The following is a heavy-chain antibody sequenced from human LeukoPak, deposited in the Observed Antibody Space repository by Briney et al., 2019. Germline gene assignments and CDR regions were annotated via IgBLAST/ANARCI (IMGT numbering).Heavy chain of an antibody. CDR1: GGSISSGGYY. CDR3: ARGGYDSSDNWFDP. J-gene: IGHJ5*02. Sequence: PSETLSLTCTVSGGSISSGGYYWSWIRQHPGKGLEWIGYIYYSGSTYYNPSLKSRDTISVDTSKNQFSLKLSSVTAADTAVYYCARGGYDSSDNWFDPWGQGTLVTVSS. D-gene: IGHD3-22*01. CDR2: IYYSGST. V-gene: IGHV4-31*03.